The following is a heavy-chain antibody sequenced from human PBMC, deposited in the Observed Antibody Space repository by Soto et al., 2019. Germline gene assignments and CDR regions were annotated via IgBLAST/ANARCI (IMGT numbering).Heavy chain of an antibody. V-gene: IGHV4-34*01. D-gene: IGHD6-13*01. CDR3: ARNPGIAAAAPHYFDY. Sequence: QVQLQQWGAGLLKPSEILSLTCAVYGGSFSGYYWSWIRQPPGKGLEWIGEINHSGSTNYNPSLKSRVTISVDTSKNQFSLKLSSVTAADTAVYYCARNPGIAAAAPHYFDYWGQGTLVTVSS. CDR2: INHSGST. CDR1: GGSFSGYY. J-gene: IGHJ4*02.